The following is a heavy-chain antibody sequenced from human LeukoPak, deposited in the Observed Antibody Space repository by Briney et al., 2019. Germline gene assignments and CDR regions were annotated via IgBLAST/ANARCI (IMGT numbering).Heavy chain of an antibody. CDR2: INPDRGDT. CDR1: GYTFTGYN. J-gene: IGHJ4*02. D-gene: IGHD2-2*01. V-gene: IGHV1-2*02. Sequence: ASVKVSCKASGYTFTGYNIHWVRQAPGQGLEWMGWINPDRGDTNFAQNFQGRVTMTRDTSISTAYMELSRLNSDDTAVYFCAREDPTSWHYYYFDYWGQGTLVTVSS. CDR3: AREDPTSWHYYYFDY.